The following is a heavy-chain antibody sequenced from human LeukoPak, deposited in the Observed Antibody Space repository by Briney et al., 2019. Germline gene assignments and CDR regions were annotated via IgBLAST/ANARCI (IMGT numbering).Heavy chain of an antibody. Sequence: SETLSLTCTVSGGSISSYYWSWIRQPPGKGLEWIGYIYYSGSTNYNPSLKSRVTISVDTSKNQFSLKLSSVTAADTAVYYCARDLSPAAAAHRRRVAFDIWGQGTMVTVSS. CDR1: GGSISSYY. D-gene: IGHD6-13*01. CDR3: ARDLSPAAAAHRRRVAFDI. J-gene: IGHJ3*02. V-gene: IGHV4-59*01. CDR2: IYYSGST.